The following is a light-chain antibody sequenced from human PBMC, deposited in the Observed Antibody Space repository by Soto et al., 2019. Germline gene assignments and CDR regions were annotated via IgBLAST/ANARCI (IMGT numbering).Light chain of an antibody. CDR2: KVS. V-gene: IGKV2-30*01. CDR3: MQGTHRPRT. Sequence: DVVMTQSPLSLSVTLGQPASIPCRSSRDIVYTNGQTYLNWFQQRPGQSPRRLFYKVSLRCSGVSDRFSASGSCTDFSLNISRVEADDVGVYYCMQGTHRPRTFGRGTKMEI. CDR1: RDIVYTNGQTY. J-gene: IGKJ4*02.